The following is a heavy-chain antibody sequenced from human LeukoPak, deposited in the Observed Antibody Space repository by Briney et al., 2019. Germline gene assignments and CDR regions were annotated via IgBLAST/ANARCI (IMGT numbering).Heavy chain of an antibody. V-gene: IGHV3-20*04. D-gene: IGHD1-26*01. CDR3: ARDNGGSYTRHNDY. CDR2: INWNGGST. Sequence: PGGSLRLSCAASGFTFDDYGMSWVRQAPGKGLEWVSGINWNGGSTGYADSVKGRFTVSRDNAKNSLYLQMNSLRAEDTALYYCARDNGGSYTRHNDYWGQGTLVTVSS. CDR1: GFTFDDYG. J-gene: IGHJ4*02.